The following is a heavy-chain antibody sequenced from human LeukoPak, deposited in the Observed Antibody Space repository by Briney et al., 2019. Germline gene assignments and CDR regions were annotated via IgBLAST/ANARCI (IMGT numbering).Heavy chain of an antibody. V-gene: IGHV4-39*01. CDR2: IYYTGST. CDR1: GGSISSSSYY. Sequence: SETLSLTCTVSGGSISSSSYYWGWIRQPPGKGLEWIGSIYYTGSTYYNPSLKSRVTISVDTSKNQFSLKLRSVTAADTAVYYCAGPPLPAGAFDIWGQGTMVTVSS. CDR3: AGPPLPAGAFDI. J-gene: IGHJ3*02.